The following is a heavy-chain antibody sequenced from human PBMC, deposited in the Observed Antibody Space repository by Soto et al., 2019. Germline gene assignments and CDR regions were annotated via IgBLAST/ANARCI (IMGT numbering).Heavy chain of an antibody. CDR3: TRGALGFDY. V-gene: IGHV3-13*01. J-gene: IGHJ4*02. CDR1: GFTFSNYD. D-gene: IGHD3-16*01. Sequence: VQLVESGGGLVQPGGSLRLSCAASGFTFSNYDMHWVRQATGRGLEWVAGIGAGGDTYYAGSVTGRFTISRENAKRSLYLRMNSLRAGDTAVYYCTRGALGFDYWGQGTLVTVSS. CDR2: IGAGGDT.